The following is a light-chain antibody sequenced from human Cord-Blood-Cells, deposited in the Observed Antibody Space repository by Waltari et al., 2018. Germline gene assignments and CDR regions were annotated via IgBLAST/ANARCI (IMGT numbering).Light chain of an antibody. CDR1: QSVLYSSNNKNY. CDR2: WAS. J-gene: IGKJ2*01. CDR3: QQYYSTPPS. V-gene: IGKV4-1*01. Sequence: DIVMTQSPDSLAVSLGERATINCKSSQSVLYSSNNKNYLAWYQQKPGQPPKMLICWASTRESGVPDRFSGSGSGTYFTLTISSLQAEDVAVYYCQQYYSTPPSFGHGTKLEIK.